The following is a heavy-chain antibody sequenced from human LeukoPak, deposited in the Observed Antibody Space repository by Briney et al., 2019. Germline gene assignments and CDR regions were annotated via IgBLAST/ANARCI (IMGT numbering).Heavy chain of an antibody. Sequence: SETLSLTCAVYGGSFSGYYWSWIRQPPGKGLEWIGRIYTSGSTNYNPSLKSRVTMSVDTSKNQFSLKLSSVTAADTAVYYCARSSSLLWFGEYYYWGQGTLVTVSS. CDR3: ARSSSLLWFGEYYY. CDR1: GGSFSGYY. J-gene: IGHJ4*02. D-gene: IGHD3-10*01. CDR2: IYTSGST. V-gene: IGHV4-59*10.